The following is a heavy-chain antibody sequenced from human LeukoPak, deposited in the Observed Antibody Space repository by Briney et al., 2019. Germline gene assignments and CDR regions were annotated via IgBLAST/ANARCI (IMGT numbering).Heavy chain of an antibody. V-gene: IGHV3-48*03. CDR2: ITSSGSTI. CDR3: ARPGYSSSWSAFDI. Sequence: GGSLRLSCAASGFTFSAYDMNWVRQAPGKGLEWVSHITSSGSTIYYADSVKGRFTISRDNAKNSLYLQMSSLGAEDTAVYYCARPGYSSSWSAFDIWGQGTMVTVSS. J-gene: IGHJ3*02. D-gene: IGHD6-13*01. CDR1: GFTFSAYD.